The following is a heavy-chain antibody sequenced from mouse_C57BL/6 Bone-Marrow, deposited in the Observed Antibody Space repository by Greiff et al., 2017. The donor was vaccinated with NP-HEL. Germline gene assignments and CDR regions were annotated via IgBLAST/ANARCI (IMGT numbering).Heavy chain of an antibody. CDR1: GFTFTDYY. CDR3: AREVHWAYYAMDY. Sequence: VQLKESGPVLVKPGPSVKISCKASGFTFTDYYMHWVKQSHGKSLEWIGLVYPYNGGTSYSQKFKGKATLTVDTSSSTAYMELNSLTSEDSAVYYCAREVHWAYYAMDYWGQGTSVTVSS. V-gene: IGHV1-36*01. CDR2: VYPYNGGT. J-gene: IGHJ4*01. D-gene: IGHD4-1*01.